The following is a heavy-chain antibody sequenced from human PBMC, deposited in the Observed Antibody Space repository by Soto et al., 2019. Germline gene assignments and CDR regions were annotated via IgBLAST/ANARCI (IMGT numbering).Heavy chain of an antibody. CDR1: GFGFSAYW. D-gene: IGHD3-16*02. CDR3: ARDNPGDRKGMDV. CDR2: ITSDGGST. V-gene: IGHV3-74*03. J-gene: IGHJ6*02. Sequence: EVLLVESGGGPYQPGGSLKLSCAASGFGFSAYWMHWVRQAPGQGLVWVSRITSDGGSTTYADSVQGRFTISRDNAKDMGYLQMNSLRVDDTAFYYCARDNPGDRKGMDVWGQGTTVIVSS.